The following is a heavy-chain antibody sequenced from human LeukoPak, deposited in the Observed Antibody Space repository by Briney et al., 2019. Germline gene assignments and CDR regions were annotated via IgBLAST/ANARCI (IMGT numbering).Heavy chain of an antibody. V-gene: IGHV1-24*01. CDR3: ATDTKRQLVFIGAFDI. CDR1: GYTFTIYG. CDR2: FDPEDGET. Sequence: EASVKFSCKASGYTFTIYGISWVRQAPGKGLEWMGGFDPEDGETIYAQKFQGRVTMTEDTATDTAYMELSSLRSEDTAVYYCATDTKRQLVFIGAFDIWGQGTMVTVSS. D-gene: IGHD6-13*01. J-gene: IGHJ3*02.